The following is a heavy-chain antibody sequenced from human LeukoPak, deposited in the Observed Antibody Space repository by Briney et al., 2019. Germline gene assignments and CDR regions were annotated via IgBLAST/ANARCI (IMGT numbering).Heavy chain of an antibody. CDR1: GFTFSSYW. J-gene: IGHJ3*02. CDR3: VRGGFYITDAFAI. Sequence: PGGSLRLSCAASGFTFSSYWMHWVRQAPGKGLVWVSRVNSDERSTNYADSVKGRFTISRDNAKNTLFLQMNSLRVEDTAVYYCVRGGFYITDAFAIWGQGTVVTVSS. D-gene: IGHD3-22*01. CDR2: VNSDERST. V-gene: IGHV3-74*01.